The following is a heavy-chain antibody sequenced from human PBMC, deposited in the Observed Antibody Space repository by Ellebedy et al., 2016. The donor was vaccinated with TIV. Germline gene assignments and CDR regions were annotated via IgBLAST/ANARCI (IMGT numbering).Heavy chain of an antibody. CDR1: GGTFSSYA. CDR2: IIPIFGTA. CDR3: ARATAMANWFDP. D-gene: IGHD5-18*01. V-gene: IGHV1-69*13. J-gene: IGHJ5*02. Sequence: SVKVSXXASGGTFSSYAISWVRQAPGQGLEWMGGIIPIFGTANYAQKFQGRVTITADESTSTAYMELSSLRSEDTAVYYCARATAMANWFDPWGQGTLVTVSS.